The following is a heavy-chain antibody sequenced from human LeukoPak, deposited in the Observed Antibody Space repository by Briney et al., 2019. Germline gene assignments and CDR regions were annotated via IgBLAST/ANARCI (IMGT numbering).Heavy chain of an antibody. CDR1: GYTFTGYY. CDR2: FDPEDGET. Sequence: GASVKVSCKASGYTFTGYYMHWVRPAPGKGLEWMGGFDPEDGETIYAQKFQGRVTMTEDTSTDTAYMELSSLRSEDTAVYYCATRFARIRTDYGDYVRKQIDYWGQGTLVTVSS. D-gene: IGHD4-17*01. CDR3: ATRFARIRTDYGDYVRKQIDY. V-gene: IGHV1-24*01. J-gene: IGHJ4*02.